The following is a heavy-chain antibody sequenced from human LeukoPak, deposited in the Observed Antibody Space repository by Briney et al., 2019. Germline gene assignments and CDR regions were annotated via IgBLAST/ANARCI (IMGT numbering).Heavy chain of an antibody. Sequence: PGGSLRLSCAASGFTFSNYAMTWVRQAPGKGLEWVSSISSSSSYIYYADSVKGRFTISRDNAKNSLYLQMNSLRAEDTAVYYCARGRSGDFDYWGQGTLVTVSS. V-gene: IGHV3-21*01. J-gene: IGHJ4*02. CDR2: ISSSSSYI. CDR1: GFTFSNYA. CDR3: ARGRSGDFDY. D-gene: IGHD3-10*01.